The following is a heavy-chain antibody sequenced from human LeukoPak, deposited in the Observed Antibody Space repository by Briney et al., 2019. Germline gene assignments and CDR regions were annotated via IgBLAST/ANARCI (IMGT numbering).Heavy chain of an antibody. D-gene: IGHD3-22*01. CDR3: ATSRDSSGVD. Sequence: GGSLRLSCAASGFTFSSYGMHWVRQAPGKGLEWVAVIWYDGSNEYYADSVKGRFTISRDNAKNSLYLQMNSLRVEDTAVYYCATSRDSSGVDWGQGNLVTVSS. CDR2: IWYDGSNE. J-gene: IGHJ4*02. CDR1: GFTFSSYG. V-gene: IGHV3-33*03.